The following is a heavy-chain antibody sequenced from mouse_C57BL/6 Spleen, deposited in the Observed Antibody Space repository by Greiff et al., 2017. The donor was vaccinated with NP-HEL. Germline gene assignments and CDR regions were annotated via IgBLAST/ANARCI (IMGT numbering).Heavy chain of an antibody. D-gene: IGHD6-1*01. Sequence: EVHLVESGPGMVKPSQSLSLTCTVTGYSITSGYDWHWIRHFPGNKLEWMGYISYSGSTNYNPSLKSRISITHDTSKNHFFLKLNSVTTEDTATYYCARGNPSYYFDYWGQGTTLTVSS. J-gene: IGHJ2*01. CDR2: ISYSGST. V-gene: IGHV3-1*01. CDR1: GYSITSGYD. CDR3: ARGNPSYYFDY.